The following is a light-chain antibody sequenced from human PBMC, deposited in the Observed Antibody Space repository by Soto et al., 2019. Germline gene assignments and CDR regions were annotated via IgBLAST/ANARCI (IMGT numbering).Light chain of an antibody. CDR1: SSDVGGYNY. V-gene: IGLV2-14*01. Sequence: QSVLTQPASVSGSPGQSITISCTGTSSDVGGYNYVFWYQQHPGKAPKLMIYDVSNRPSGLSNRFSGSKSGNTASRTIFGLQADDEADYYCSSYTSSSTLVVFGGGTKLTVL. CDR3: SSYTSSSTLVV. CDR2: DVS. J-gene: IGLJ2*01.